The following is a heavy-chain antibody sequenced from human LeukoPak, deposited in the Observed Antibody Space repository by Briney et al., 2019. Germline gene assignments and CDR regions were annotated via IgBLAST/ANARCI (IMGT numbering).Heavy chain of an antibody. CDR1: GGSISSSSYY. V-gene: IGHV4-61*05. CDR3: ARGSYSSSWSPGWFDP. CDR2: IYYSGST. Sequence: PSETLSLTCTVSGGSISSSSYYWGWIRQPPGKGLEWIGYIYYSGSTNYNPSLKSRVTISVDTSKNQFSLKLNSVTAADTAVYYCARGSYSSSWSPGWFDPWGQGTLVTVSS. D-gene: IGHD6-13*01. J-gene: IGHJ5*02.